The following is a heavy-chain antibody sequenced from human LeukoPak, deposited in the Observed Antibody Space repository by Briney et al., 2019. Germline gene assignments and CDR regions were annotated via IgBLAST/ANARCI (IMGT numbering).Heavy chain of an antibody. D-gene: IGHD2-15*01. CDR1: AGSISSYY. Sequence: SETLSLTCTVSAGSISSYYWSWIRQPPGKGLEWIGYIYYSGSTNYNPSLKSRVTISVDTSKNQFSLKLSSVTAADTAVYYCARALMVGSLFDYWGQGTLVTVSS. J-gene: IGHJ4*02. CDR2: IYYSGST. CDR3: ARALMVGSLFDY. V-gene: IGHV4-59*01.